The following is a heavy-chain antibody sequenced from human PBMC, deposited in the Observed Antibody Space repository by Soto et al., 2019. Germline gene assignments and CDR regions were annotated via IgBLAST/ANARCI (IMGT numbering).Heavy chain of an antibody. Sequence: QVQLVESGGGVVQPGRSLRLSCAASGFTFSSYGMHWVRQAPGKGLEWVAVIYDGSNKYYADSVKGRFTISRDNSKNTVYLQMNSLRAEDTAVYCCAKEVWSGPMDVWGQGTTVTVSS. J-gene: IGHJ6*02. CDR2: IYDGSNK. CDR3: AKEVWSGPMDV. V-gene: IGHV3-30*18. CDR1: GFTFSSYG. D-gene: IGHD3-3*01.